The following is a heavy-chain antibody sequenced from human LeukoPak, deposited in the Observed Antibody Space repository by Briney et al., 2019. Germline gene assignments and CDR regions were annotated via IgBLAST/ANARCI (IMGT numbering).Heavy chain of an antibody. CDR3: ARNGKKMKGCSWYYYYYYMDV. Sequence: GASVKVSCKASGGTFSSHAINWVRQAPGQGLEWMGGSIPNFRRVNYAQKFQGRVTITTDESTSTAYMELSSLRSEDTAVYYCARNGKKMKGCSWYYYYYYMDVWGKGTTVTVSS. J-gene: IGHJ6*03. V-gene: IGHV1-69*05. CDR2: SIPNFRRV. CDR1: GGTFSSHA. D-gene: IGHD6-13*01.